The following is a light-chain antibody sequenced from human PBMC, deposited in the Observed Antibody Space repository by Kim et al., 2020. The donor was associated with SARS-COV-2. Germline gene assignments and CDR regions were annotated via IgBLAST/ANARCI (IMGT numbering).Light chain of an antibody. Sequence: NFMLTQPHSVSESPGKTVTLSCTRSGGSGTIATNYVHWYQQRPGSAPTTVIYEDKQRPSGIPDRFSGSIDKSSNSASLTISGLRAEDEADYYCQSYHGTNWVFGGGTQLTVL. CDR3: QSYHGTNWV. J-gene: IGLJ3*02. CDR1: GGSGTIATNY. CDR2: EDK. V-gene: IGLV6-57*03.